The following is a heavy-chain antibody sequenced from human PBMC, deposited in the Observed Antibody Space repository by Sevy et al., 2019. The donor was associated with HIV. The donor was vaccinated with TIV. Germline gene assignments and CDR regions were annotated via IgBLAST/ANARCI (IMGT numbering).Heavy chain of an antibody. D-gene: IGHD3-3*01. CDR1: GGTFSSYA. Sequence: ASVKVSCKASGGTFSSYAISWVRQAPGQGLEWMGGIIPIFGTANYAQKFQGRVTIIADESTSTAYMELSSLRSEDTAVYYCARGVRLPDFWSGYYGFDYWGQGTLVTVSS. J-gene: IGHJ4*02. CDR3: ARGVRLPDFWSGYYGFDY. V-gene: IGHV1-69*13. CDR2: IIPIFGTA.